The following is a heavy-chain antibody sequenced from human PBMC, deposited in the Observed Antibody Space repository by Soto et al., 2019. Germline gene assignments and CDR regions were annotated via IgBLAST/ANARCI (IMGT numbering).Heavy chain of an antibody. CDR3: ARDRHCSGGSCYSDAFDI. D-gene: IGHD2-15*01. CDR2: IYYSGRT. V-gene: IGHV4-31*03. J-gene: IGHJ3*02. Sequence: QVQLQESGPGLVKPSQTLSLTCTVSGGSISSGGYYWSWIRQHPGKGLEWIGYIYYSGRTYYNPSLKSRVTISVDTSKNQFSLKLSAVTAADTAVYYCARDRHCSGGSCYSDAFDIWGQGTMVTVSS. CDR1: GGSISSGGYY.